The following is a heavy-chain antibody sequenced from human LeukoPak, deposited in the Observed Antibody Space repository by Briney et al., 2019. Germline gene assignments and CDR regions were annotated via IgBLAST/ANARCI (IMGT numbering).Heavy chain of an antibody. CDR1: GYSISSDYY. Sequence: SETLSLTCNVSGYSISSDYYWGWIRQPAGKGLEWIGRIYTSGSTNYNPSLKSRVTMSVGTSKNQFSLKLSSVTAADTAVYYCASGPIMAYYFDYWGQGTLVTVSS. CDR2: IYTSGST. D-gene: IGHD5-24*01. V-gene: IGHV4-4*07. J-gene: IGHJ4*02. CDR3: ASGPIMAYYFDY.